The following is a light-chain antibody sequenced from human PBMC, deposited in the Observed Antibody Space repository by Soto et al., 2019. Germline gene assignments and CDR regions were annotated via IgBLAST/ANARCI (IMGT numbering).Light chain of an antibody. J-gene: IGLJ3*02. V-gene: IGLV2-14*01. CDR2: EVS. Sequence: QSALTQPASVSGSPGQSVTISCTGTSSDVGAYDFVSWYQQHPGKAPKVMIYEVSDRPSGVSNRFSGSKSGNTASLTISGLQAEDDAHYYCSSYTSTQVVFGGGTKRPVL. CDR1: SSDVGAYDF. CDR3: SSYTSTQVV.